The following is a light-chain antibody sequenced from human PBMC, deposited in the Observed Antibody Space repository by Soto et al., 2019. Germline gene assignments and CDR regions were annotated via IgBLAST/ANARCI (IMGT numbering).Light chain of an antibody. Sequence: EIVLTQSPGTLSLSPGERATLSCKASERVSDSYLAWYQQKPGQPPRLLIYGSSSRATGVPARFSGRASGTDFTLTISSLQPEDFAVYFCQQHRNSPLFTFGPGTKVDIK. CDR1: ERVSDSY. V-gene: IGKV3-20*01. J-gene: IGKJ3*01. CDR3: QQHRNSPLFT. CDR2: GSS.